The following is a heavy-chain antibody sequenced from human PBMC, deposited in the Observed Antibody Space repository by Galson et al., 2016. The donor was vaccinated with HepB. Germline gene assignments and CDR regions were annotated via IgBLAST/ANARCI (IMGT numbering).Heavy chain of an antibody. J-gene: IGHJ4*02. Sequence: SLRLSCAASGFGFSSFSMNWVRQAPGKGLEWVSFISRGGDYIYYADSVKGRFTVSRYNAKDTLYLQMGRLRGEDTAVYYCAIDAAQRNHDLDYWGLGTLVTVSS. CDR3: AIDAAQRNHDLDY. CDR2: ISRGGDYI. D-gene: IGHD1-14*01. V-gene: IGHV3-21*01. CDR1: GFGFSSFS.